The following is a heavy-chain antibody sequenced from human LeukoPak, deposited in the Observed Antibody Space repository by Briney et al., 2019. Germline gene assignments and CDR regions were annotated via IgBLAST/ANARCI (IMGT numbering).Heavy chain of an antibody. CDR1: GDSVSSNSSA. D-gene: IGHD6-13*01. V-gene: IGHV6-1*01. CDR3: ARGLAAAVNFDY. J-gene: IGHJ4*02. CDR2: TYYRSKWYN. Sequence: SQTLSLTCAISGDSVSSNSSAWNWIRQSPSRGLKRLGRTYYRSKWYNDYAVSVKSRITINPDTSKNQFSLQLNSVTPEDTAVYYCARGLAAAVNFDYWGQGTLVTVSS.